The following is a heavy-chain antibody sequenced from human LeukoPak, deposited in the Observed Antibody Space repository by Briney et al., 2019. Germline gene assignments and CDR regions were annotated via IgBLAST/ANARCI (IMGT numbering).Heavy chain of an antibody. CDR3: ARGLSRDIVVVPAANNFDY. D-gene: IGHD2-2*01. V-gene: IGHV4-34*01. CDR1: GGSFSGYY. Sequence: PSETLSLTCAVYGGSFSGYYWSWIRQPPGEGLEWIGEINHSGSTNYNPSLKGRVTISVDTSKNQFSLKLCSATAADTAVYYCARGLSRDIVVVPAANNFDYWGQGTLVTVSS. CDR2: INHSGST. J-gene: IGHJ4*02.